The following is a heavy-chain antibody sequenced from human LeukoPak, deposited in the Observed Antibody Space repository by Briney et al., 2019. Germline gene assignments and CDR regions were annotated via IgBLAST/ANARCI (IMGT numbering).Heavy chain of an antibody. D-gene: IGHD3-10*01. V-gene: IGHV3-30-3*01. Sequence: PGRSLRLSCAASGFTFSSYAMHWFRQAPGKGLEWVAVISYDGSNKYYADSVKGRFTISRDNSKNTLYLQMNSLRAEDTAVYYCARSWPTMVRGVVDWFDPWGQGTLVTVSS. CDR2: ISYDGSNK. CDR1: GFTFSSYA. CDR3: ARSWPTMVRGVVDWFDP. J-gene: IGHJ5*02.